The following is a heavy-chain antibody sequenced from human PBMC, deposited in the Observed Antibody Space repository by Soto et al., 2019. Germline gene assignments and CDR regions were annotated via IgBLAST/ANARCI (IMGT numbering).Heavy chain of an antibody. D-gene: IGHD3-10*01. CDR1: GFTFNSYG. V-gene: IGHV3-30*18. CDR3: VKQSGSGSYSNVGSGGPFDY. CDR2: ISFDGRNS. Sequence: QVQLVESGGGVVQPGMSLRLSCAASGFTFNSYGMHWVRQAPGKGLEWVVVISFDGRNSVYADSVKGRFTISRDNSKDTIYLQMTSLSPEDTAVYSCVKQSGSGSYSNVGSGGPFDYWGKGALVTVSS. J-gene: IGHJ4*02.